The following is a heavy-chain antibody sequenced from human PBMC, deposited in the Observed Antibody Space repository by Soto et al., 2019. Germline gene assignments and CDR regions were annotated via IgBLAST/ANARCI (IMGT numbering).Heavy chain of an antibody. Sequence: ASVKVSCTASGYTFTSYAMHWVRQAPGQRLEWMGWINAGNGNTKYSQKFQGRVTITRDTSASTAYMELSSLRSEDTAMYYCAIGSGYYNPVYWGQGTLVTVSS. D-gene: IGHD3-3*01. J-gene: IGHJ4*02. CDR2: INAGNGNT. CDR1: GYTFTSYA. V-gene: IGHV1-3*01. CDR3: AIGSGYYNPVY.